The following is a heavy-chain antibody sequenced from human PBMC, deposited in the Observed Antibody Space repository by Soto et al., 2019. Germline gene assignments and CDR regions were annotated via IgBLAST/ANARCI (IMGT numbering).Heavy chain of an antibody. CDR3: TRVASIAARPSPYYYYYYMDV. J-gene: IGHJ6*03. Sequence: GGSLRLSCTASGFTFGDYAMSWFRQAPGKGLEWVGFIRSKAYGGTTEYAASVKGRFTISRDDSKSIAYLQMNSLKTEDTAVYYCTRVASIAARPSPYYYYYYMDVWGKGTTVTVSS. D-gene: IGHD6-6*01. CDR1: GFTFGDYA. CDR2: IRSKAYGGTT. V-gene: IGHV3-49*03.